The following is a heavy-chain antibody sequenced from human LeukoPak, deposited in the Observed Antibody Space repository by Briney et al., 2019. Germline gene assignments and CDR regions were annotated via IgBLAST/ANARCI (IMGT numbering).Heavy chain of an antibody. CDR2: INHSGST. V-gene: IGHV4-34*01. D-gene: IGHD4/OR15-4a*01. CDR3: ARDFRMTMVDY. CDR1: GFTFSSYA. J-gene: IGHJ4*02. Sequence: GSLRLSCAASGFTFSSYAMSWVRQPPGKGLEWIGEINHSGSTNYNPSLKSRVTISVDTSKHQFSLKLSSVTAADTAVYYCARDFRMTMVDYWGQGTLVTVSS.